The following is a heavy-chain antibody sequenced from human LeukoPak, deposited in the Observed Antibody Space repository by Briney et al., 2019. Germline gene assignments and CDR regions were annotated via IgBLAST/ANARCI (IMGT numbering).Heavy chain of an antibody. D-gene: IGHD3-3*01. Sequence: PSETLSLTCAVYGGSFSGYYWSWIRQPPGKGLEWIGEINHSGSTNYNPSLKSRVTISVDTSKNQFSLKLSSVTAADTAVYYCARAPFFWSGYYYLNYFDYWGQETLVTVSS. CDR2: INHSGST. V-gene: IGHV4-34*01. CDR3: ARAPFFWSGYYYLNYFDY. CDR1: GGSFSGYY. J-gene: IGHJ4*02.